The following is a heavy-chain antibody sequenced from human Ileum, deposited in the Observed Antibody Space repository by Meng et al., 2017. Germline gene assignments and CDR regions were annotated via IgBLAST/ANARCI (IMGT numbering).Heavy chain of an antibody. Sequence: GSLRLSCAVSGGSFSTSDWWGWVRQPPGKGLEWIGEISNSGSTHYNPSLKTRVTISIDKSKSQFSLKLSSLTAADTAMYYCARVWSGSYRHFDYWAQGALVTVSS. CDR3: ARVWSGSYRHFDY. CDR1: GGSFSTSDW. D-gene: IGHD1-26*01. V-gene: IGHV4-4*02. CDR2: ISNSGST. J-gene: IGHJ4*02.